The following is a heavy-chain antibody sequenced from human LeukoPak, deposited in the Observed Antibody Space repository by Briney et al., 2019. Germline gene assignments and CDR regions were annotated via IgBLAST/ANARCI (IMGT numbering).Heavy chain of an antibody. CDR1: GASISSYY. Sequence: PSETLSLTCTVSGASISSYYWSWIRQPAGKGLEWIGRIYTSGSTNYNPSLKSRVTMSVDTSKNQFSLKLSSVTAADTAVYYSARVWWDYRLIDYWGQGTLVTVSS. V-gene: IGHV4-4*07. CDR3: ARVWWDYRLIDY. J-gene: IGHJ4*02. D-gene: IGHD2-21*01. CDR2: IYTSGST.